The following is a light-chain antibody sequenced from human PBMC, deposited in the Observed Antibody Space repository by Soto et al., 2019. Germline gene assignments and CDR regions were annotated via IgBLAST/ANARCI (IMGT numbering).Light chain of an antibody. CDR3: GTWDSSLSAYV. V-gene: IGLV1-51*01. Sequence: QSVLTQPPSVSAAPGQKVTISCSGSSSNIGNNYVSWYQQLPGTAPKLLIYDNNKRPSGIPDRLSSSKSGTSATLGITGLQTGDEADYYCGTWDSSLSAYVFGTGTKVTVL. CDR2: DNN. CDR1: SSNIGNNY. J-gene: IGLJ1*01.